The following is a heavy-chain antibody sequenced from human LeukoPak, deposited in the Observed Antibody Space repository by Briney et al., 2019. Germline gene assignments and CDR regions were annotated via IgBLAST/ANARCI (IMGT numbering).Heavy chain of an antibody. CDR1: GYTSTSYY. J-gene: IGHJ6*03. CDR2: INPSGGST. V-gene: IGHV1-46*01. CDR3: AREPADYMDV. Sequence: ASVKVSCKASGYTSTSYYMHWVRQAPGQGLEWMGIINPSGGSTSYAQKFQGRVTMTRDMSTSTVYMELSSLRSEDTAVYYCAREPADYMDVWGKGTTVTVSS.